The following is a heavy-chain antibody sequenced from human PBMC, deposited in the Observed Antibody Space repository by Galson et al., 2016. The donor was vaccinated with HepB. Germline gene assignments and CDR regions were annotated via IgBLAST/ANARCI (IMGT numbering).Heavy chain of an antibody. J-gene: IGHJ4*02. D-gene: IGHD3-9*01. V-gene: IGHV5-51*03. CDR2: IHPSDSDT. CDR1: GYSFTSYW. CDR3: AALHAQYEIFAGCEVGTYYPDN. Sequence: QSGAEVKKPGESLKTSCKGSGYSFTSYWIVWVRQMPGKGLEWMGIIHPSDSDTRDSPSFQGHVTISVDKSITTAYLQWSSLKASDTAMYYCAALHAQYEIFAGCEVGTYYPDNWGQGTLVTV.